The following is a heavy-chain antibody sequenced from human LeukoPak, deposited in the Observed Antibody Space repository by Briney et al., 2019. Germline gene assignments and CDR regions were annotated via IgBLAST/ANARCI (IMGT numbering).Heavy chain of an antibody. CDR2: IYYSGST. J-gene: IGHJ4*02. CDR3: ARAPRGAAPSGYFDY. CDR1: GGSISSYY. Sequence: SETLSLTCTVSGGSISSYYWSWIRQPPAKGLEWIGYIYYSGSTNYNPSLKSRVTISVDTSKNQFSLKLSSVTAADTAVYYCARAPRGAAPSGYFDYWGQGTQVTVSS. V-gene: IGHV4-59*01. D-gene: IGHD3-3*01.